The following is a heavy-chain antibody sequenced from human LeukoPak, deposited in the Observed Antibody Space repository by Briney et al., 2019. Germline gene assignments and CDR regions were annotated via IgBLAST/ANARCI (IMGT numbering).Heavy chain of an antibody. V-gene: IGHV3-74*01. CDR3: LTIVETDLDAFDI. Sequence: GGSLRLSCAASGFTFRKYWLHWVRQAPGKGLVWVSRINPDDGSTSYADSVKGRFTISRDNAKSTLYLQMNSLRAEDTAVYYCLTIVETDLDAFDIWGQGTKVTVSS. CDR1: GFTFRKYW. J-gene: IGHJ3*02. D-gene: IGHD2-21*01. CDR2: INPDDGST.